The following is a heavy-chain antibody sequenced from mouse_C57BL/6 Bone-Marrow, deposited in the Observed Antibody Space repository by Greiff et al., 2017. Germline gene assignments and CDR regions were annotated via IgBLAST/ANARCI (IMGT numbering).Heavy chain of an antibody. CDR2: IDPSDSYT. V-gene: IGHV1-69*01. CDR1: GYTFTSYW. Sequence: QVQLQQPGAELVMPGASVKLSCKASGYTFTSYWMHWVKQRPGQGLEWIGEIDPSDSYTNYNQKFKGKSTLTVDKSSSTAYMQLSSLTSEDSAVYYCAREGIHYGSSYRLDYWGQGTTLTVSS. J-gene: IGHJ2*01. D-gene: IGHD1-1*01. CDR3: AREGIHYGSSYRLDY.